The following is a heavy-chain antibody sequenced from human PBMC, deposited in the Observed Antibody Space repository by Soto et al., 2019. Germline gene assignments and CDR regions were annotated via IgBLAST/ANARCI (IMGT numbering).Heavy chain of an antibody. CDR1: GVSISNSSYY. V-gene: IGHV4-39*01. D-gene: IGHD4-17*01. CDR2: IYYSGIT. J-gene: IGHJ4*02. CDR3: ARTRSN. Sequence: SETLSLTCTVSGVSISNSSYYWGWIRRPPGKGLEWIGTIYYSGITYYNPSLKSRVTISVDTSKNQFSLKLTSVTAADTAVYYCARTRSNWGQGTLRSVSS.